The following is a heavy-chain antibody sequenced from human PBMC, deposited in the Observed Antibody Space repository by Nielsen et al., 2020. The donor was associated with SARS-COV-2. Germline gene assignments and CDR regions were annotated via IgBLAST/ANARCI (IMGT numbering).Heavy chain of an antibody. V-gene: IGHV4-30-2*01. J-gene: IGHJ4*02. CDR2: IYHSGST. D-gene: IGHD4-11*01. Sequence: SETLSLTCAVSGGSISSGGYSWSWIRQPPGKGLEWIGYIYHSGSTYYNPSLKSRVTISVDRSKNQFSLKLSSVTAADTAVYYCAIFDYDNSDLNDYWGQGTLVTVSS. CDR3: AIFDYDNSDLNDY. CDR1: GGSISSGGYS.